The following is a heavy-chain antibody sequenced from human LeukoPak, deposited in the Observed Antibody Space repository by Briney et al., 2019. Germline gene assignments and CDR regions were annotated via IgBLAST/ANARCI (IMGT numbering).Heavy chain of an antibody. J-gene: IGHJ4*02. CDR1: GFTFSTYW. CDR2: IKEDGSEK. V-gene: IGHV3-7*01. Sequence: GGSLRLSCAASGFTFSTYWMSWVRQAPGKGLECVANIKEDGSEKYYVDSVKGRFTISRDDAKNSLYLQMNSLRAEDTAVYYCASPFDYWGQGTLVTVSS. CDR3: ASPFDY.